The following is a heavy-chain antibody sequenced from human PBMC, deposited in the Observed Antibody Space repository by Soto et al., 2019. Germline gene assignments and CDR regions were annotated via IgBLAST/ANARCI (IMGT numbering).Heavy chain of an antibody. D-gene: IGHD5-18*01. J-gene: IGHJ4*02. CDR2: INPNSGGT. V-gene: IGHV1-2*04. CDR1: GYTFTGYY. CDR3: ARDAIYNSYGTYFDY. Sequence: QVQLVQSGAEVKKPGASVKVSCKASGYTFTGYYVHWARQAPGQGLEWMGWINPNSGGTNYAQKFQGWVTLTRDTSITTAYMELSRLTSDDTAVYYCARDAIYNSYGTYFDYWGQGSLVTVSS.